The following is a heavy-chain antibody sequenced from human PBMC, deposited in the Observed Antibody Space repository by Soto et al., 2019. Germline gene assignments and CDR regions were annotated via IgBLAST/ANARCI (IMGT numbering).Heavy chain of an antibody. CDR1: GFTFSDYY. D-gene: IGHD3-22*01. V-gene: IGHV3-11*03. CDR2: ISSSSSYT. J-gene: IGHJ4*02. Sequence: PGGSLRLSCAASGFTFSDYYMSWIRQAPGKGLEWVSYISSSSSYTNYADSVKGRFTISRDNAKNSLYLQMNSLRAEDTAVYYCASSADYDSSFDYWGQGTLVTVSS. CDR3: ASSADYDSSFDY.